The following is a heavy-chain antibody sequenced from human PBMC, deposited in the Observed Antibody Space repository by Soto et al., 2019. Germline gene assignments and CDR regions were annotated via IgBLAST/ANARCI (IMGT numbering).Heavy chain of an antibody. CDR1: GGSVSSESYY. Sequence: SETLSLTCSVSGGSVSSESYYWSWIRQTPGKGLEWIGNVENSGSTKYNPSLKSRVTISVDTSKNQFSLKLSSVTGADAAVYYCARERGDSHWIDPWGQGTLVTVSS. D-gene: IGHD2-21*01. CDR3: ARERGDSHWIDP. CDR2: VENSGST. J-gene: IGHJ5*02. V-gene: IGHV4-61*01.